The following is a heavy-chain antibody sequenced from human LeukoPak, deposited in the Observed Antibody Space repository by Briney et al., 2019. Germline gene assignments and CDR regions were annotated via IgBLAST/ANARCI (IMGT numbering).Heavy chain of an antibody. V-gene: IGHV3-74*01. D-gene: IGHD3-3*01. J-gene: IGHJ3*02. Sequence: GGSLSLSCAAYGFTFSIYWMHWVRQAPGKGPVWVSRINSDGSSTSYADSVKGRFTISRDNAKNTLYLQMNSLRAEDTAVYYCARDEDWSGYYGAFDIWGQGTMVTASS. CDR2: INSDGSST. CDR1: GFTFSIYW. CDR3: ARDEDWSGYYGAFDI.